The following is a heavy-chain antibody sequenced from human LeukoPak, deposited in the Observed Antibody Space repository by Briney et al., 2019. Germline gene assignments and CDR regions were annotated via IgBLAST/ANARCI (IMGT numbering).Heavy chain of an antibody. CDR3: TKDPNGDYVGAFEP. J-gene: IGHJ5*02. CDR1: GFTFSSYA. V-gene: IGHV3-23*01. Sequence: GGSLRLSCAASGFTFSSYAMSWVRQAPGKGLEWVSSITGGHYPTYNTDSVKGRFTISRDNSKNTLYLQMNSLRADDTAVYYCTKDPNGDYVGAFEPWGQGTLVTVSS. D-gene: IGHD4-17*01. CDR2: ITGGHYPT.